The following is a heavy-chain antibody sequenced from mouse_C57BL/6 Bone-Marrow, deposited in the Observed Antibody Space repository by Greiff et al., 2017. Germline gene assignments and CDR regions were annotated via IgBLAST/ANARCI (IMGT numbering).Heavy chain of an antibody. J-gene: IGHJ2*01. CDR3: ARESKQLRPYYFDY. Sequence: VKLQQPGAELVMPGASVKLSCKASGYTFTSYWMHWVKQRPGQGLEWIGEIDPSDSYTNYNQKFKGKSTLTVDKSSSTAYMQLSSLTSEDSAVYYWARESKQLRPYYFDYWGQGTTLTVSS. CDR2: IDPSDSYT. V-gene: IGHV1-69*01. CDR1: GYTFTSYW. D-gene: IGHD3-2*02.